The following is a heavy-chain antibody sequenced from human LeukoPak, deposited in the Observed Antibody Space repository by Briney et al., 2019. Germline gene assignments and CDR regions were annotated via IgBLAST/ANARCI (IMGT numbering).Heavy chain of an antibody. J-gene: IGHJ5*02. Sequence: PSETLSLTCAVYGGSFSGYYWSWIRQPPGKGLEWIGEINHSGSTNYNPSLKCRVTISVDTSKTQFSLKLSSVTAADTAVYYCARGIAAAGMGNWFDPWGQGTLVTVSS. V-gene: IGHV4-34*01. CDR3: ARGIAAAGMGNWFDP. CDR1: GGSFSGYY. D-gene: IGHD6-13*01. CDR2: INHSGST.